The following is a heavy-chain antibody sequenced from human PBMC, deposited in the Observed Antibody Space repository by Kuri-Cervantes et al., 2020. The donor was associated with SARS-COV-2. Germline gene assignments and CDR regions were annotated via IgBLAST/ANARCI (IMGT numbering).Heavy chain of an antibody. Sequence: GESLKISCAASGFTFSSYWMHWVRQAPGKGLVWVSRINSDGSRTSYADSVKGRFTISRDNAKNTLYLQMNSLRAEDTAVYYCARDGVSLKGYYYYYMDVWGKGTMVTVSS. D-gene: IGHD2-15*01. CDR3: ARDGVSLKGYYYYYMDV. CDR2: INSDGSRT. J-gene: IGHJ6*03. V-gene: IGHV3-74*01. CDR1: GFTFSSYW.